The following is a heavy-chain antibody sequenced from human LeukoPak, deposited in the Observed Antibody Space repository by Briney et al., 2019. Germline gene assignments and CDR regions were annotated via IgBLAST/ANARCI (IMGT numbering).Heavy chain of an antibody. D-gene: IGHD2-2*01. CDR1: GYSFTGYW. CDR2: IYPGDSDT. Sequence: GESLQISCQGSGYSFTGYWVAWVRQLPGKGLEWMGIIYPGDSDTRYSPSFQGQVTISADKSISATYLQWSSLKASDTAMYYCARHHRDETGYCSSASCRALDYWGQGTLVTVSS. J-gene: IGHJ4*02. CDR3: ARHHRDETGYCSSASCRALDY. V-gene: IGHV5-51*01.